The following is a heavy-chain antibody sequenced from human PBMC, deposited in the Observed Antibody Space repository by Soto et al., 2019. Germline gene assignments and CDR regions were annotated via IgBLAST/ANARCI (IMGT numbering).Heavy chain of an antibody. CDR1: GFTFSSYA. D-gene: IGHD4-17*01. CDR3: AKDPAWDYGDYEGQYYFDY. J-gene: IGHJ4*02. CDR2: ISGSGGST. Sequence: GGSLRLSCAASGFTFSSYAMSWVRQAPGKGLEWVSAISGSGGSTYYADSVKGRFTISRDNSKNTLYLQMNSLRAEDAAVYYCAKDPAWDYGDYEGQYYFDYWGQGTLVTVSS. V-gene: IGHV3-23*01.